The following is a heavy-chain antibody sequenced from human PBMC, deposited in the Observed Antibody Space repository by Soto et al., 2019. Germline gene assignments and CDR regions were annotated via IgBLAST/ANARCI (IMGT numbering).Heavy chain of an antibody. CDR1: GGSISNSY. D-gene: IGHD4-17*01. CDR3: AREDGDFVYVH. CDR2: VFFTGST. Sequence: QVQLRESGPGLLRPSEPLSLTCTVSGGSISNSYLTWIRQSPGKGLEWIGHVFFTGSTKYSPSLESRVTISVDTSQNQFSLSLTSVTTADTAVYYCAREDGDFVYVHWGQGTLVTVSS. V-gene: IGHV4-59*01. J-gene: IGHJ4*02.